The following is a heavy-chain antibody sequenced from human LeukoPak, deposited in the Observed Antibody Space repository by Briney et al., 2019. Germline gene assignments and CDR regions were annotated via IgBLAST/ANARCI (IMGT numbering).Heavy chain of an antibody. CDR3: ARELFSSGSCPDG. J-gene: IGHJ4*02. Sequence: GGSLRLSCAVSGFTFSYYAIHWVRQAPGKGLEWVALIWSDGSNKYYADSVKGRITISRDNSKNTVYLQMNSLRAEDTAVYYCARELFSSGSCPDGWGQGTLVTVSS. D-gene: IGHD3-10*01. CDR1: GFTFSYYA. CDR2: IWSDGSNK. V-gene: IGHV3-33*01.